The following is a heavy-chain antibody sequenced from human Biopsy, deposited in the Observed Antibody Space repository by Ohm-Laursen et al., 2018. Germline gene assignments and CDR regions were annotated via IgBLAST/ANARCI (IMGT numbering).Heavy chain of an antibody. CDR3: ARWYGDLFYYYNGMDV. V-gene: IGHV3-21*01. CDR2: ITSRTSSI. J-gene: IGHJ6*02. D-gene: IGHD3-10*01. CDR1: GFTFNVYS. Sequence: SLRLSCAASGFTFNVYSIVWVRQAPGKGLEWVSSITSRTSSIYYADSVKGRVTISRDNANNSVSLQMNNLRVDDTAVYYCARWYGDLFYYYNGMDVWGQGTTVTVSS.